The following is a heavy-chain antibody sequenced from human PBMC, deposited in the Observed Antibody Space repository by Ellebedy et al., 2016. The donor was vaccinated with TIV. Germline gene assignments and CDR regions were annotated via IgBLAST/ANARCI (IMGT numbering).Heavy chain of an antibody. J-gene: IGHJ4*02. CDR1: GFTFSSYA. CDR2: IWGSGART. CDR3: TKGGGDYYWAPRDY. Sequence: GESLKISCVAPGFTFSSYAMAWVRQVPGQRLEWVSAIWGSGARTYYADSVKGRFTISRDNSRNTLFLQMNSLRVEDTALYYCTKGGGDYYWAPRDYWGQGTLATVSS. V-gene: IGHV3-23*01. D-gene: IGHD2-21*01.